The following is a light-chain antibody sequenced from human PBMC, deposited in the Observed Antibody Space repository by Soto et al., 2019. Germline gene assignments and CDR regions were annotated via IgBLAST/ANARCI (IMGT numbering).Light chain of an antibody. Sequence: EIQLAHGRSFLSASVGDRVTGTLRASQDISNFLAWFRHKPGRAPKLLIYAVFTLQSGVPSRFSCGGSGTVFTLTISSLQPEDFASYYCQQLSSYPITFGQGTRLEIK. J-gene: IGKJ5*01. CDR1: QDISNF. CDR2: AVF. V-gene: IGKV1-9*01. CDR3: QQLSSYPIT.